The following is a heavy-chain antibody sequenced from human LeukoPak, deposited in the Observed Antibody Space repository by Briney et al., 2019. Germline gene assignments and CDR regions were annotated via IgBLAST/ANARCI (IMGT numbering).Heavy chain of an antibody. V-gene: IGHV5-51*01. CDR3: ARQRYCSGSCRGMDV. Sequence: GESLKISCKGSGYIFTTYWIGWVRQMPGKGLELMGIIYPGDSDTRYSPSFQGQVTISADKSISTAYLQWSSLKASDTAMYYCARQRYCSGSCRGMDVWGQGTTVTVSS. J-gene: IGHJ6*02. CDR1: GYIFTTYW. CDR2: IYPGDSDT. D-gene: IGHD2-15*01.